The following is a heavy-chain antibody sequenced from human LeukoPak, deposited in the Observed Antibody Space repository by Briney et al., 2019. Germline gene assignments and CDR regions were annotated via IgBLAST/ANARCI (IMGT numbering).Heavy chain of an antibody. J-gene: IGHJ6*02. CDR1: GGTFSSSA. V-gene: IGHV1-69*04. Sequence: ASVKVSCKTSGGTFSSSAITWVRQAPGQGLEWVGRIIPVLNITTYAQKFQGSVTITADTSTSTVYMELSSLRSEETAVYYCARDQGLTAPPPYGLDVRGQGTTVIVSS. CDR3: ARDQGLTAPPPYGLDV. CDR2: IIPVLNIT. D-gene: IGHD5-18*01.